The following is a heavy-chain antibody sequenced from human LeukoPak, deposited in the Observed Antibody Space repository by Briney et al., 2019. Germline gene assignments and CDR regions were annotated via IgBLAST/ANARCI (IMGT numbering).Heavy chain of an antibody. CDR3: ARRGEGGTYQSLDY. V-gene: IGHV5-51*01. Sequence: GESLKISCKGSGYSFSTYWIGWVRQMPGKGLEWMGIIYPGDSDTKYSPSFQGQVTISVDKSINTAYLQWSSLKASDTAMYYCARRGEGGTYQSLDYWGQGTLVTVSS. D-gene: IGHD1-26*01. J-gene: IGHJ4*02. CDR2: IYPGDSDT. CDR1: GYSFSTYW.